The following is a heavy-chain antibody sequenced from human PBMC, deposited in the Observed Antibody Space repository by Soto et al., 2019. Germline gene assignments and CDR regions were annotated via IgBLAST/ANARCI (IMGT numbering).Heavy chain of an antibody. CDR2: INPSGGST. CDR1: GYTFTSYY. Sequence: SVKVSCKASGYTFTSYYMHWVRQAPGQGLEWMGIINPSGGSTSYAQKFQGRVTMTRDTSTSTVYLEMSSLRSEDTAVYYCARDRARSSMVRGARMDVWGQGTTVTVSS. CDR3: ARDRARSSMVRGARMDV. J-gene: IGHJ6*02. V-gene: IGHV1-46*01. D-gene: IGHD3-10*01.